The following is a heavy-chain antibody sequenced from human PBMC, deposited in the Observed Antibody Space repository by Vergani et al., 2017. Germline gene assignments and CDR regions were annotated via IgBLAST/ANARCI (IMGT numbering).Heavy chain of an antibody. CDR3: ARVPKYYYDSSGYYRGGMDV. Sequence: QVQLVQSGSELKKPGASVKVSCKASGYTLRRYSIYWVRQAPGQGLEWMGWINTKTGNPAYAQCFTDRFVFSLDTSVSTAYLQISSLKAEDTAVYYCARVPKYYYDSSGYYRGGMDVWGQGTTVTVSS. D-gene: IGHD3-22*01. J-gene: IGHJ6*02. CDR2: INTKTGNP. V-gene: IGHV7-4-1*02. CDR1: GYTLRRYS.